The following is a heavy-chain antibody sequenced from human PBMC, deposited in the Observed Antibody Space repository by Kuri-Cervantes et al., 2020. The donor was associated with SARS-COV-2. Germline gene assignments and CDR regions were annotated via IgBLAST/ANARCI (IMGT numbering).Heavy chain of an antibody. D-gene: IGHD4-23*01. V-gene: IGHV1-46*01. CDR2: INPSGSGT. CDR1: GYTFSDHY. CDR3: ARGSIPNTVVTPFDY. J-gene: IGHJ4*02. Sequence: ASVKVSCKAFGYTFSDHYMYWVRQAPGQGLEWMGIINPSGSGTRYPQRFQGRVTMTRDTSISTAYMELSRLRSDDTAVYYCARGSIPNTVVTPFDYWGQGTLVTVSS.